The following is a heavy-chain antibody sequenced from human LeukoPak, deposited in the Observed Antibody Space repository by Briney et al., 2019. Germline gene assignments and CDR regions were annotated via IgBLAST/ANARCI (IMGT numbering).Heavy chain of an antibody. D-gene: IGHD3-22*01. V-gene: IGHV4-39*01. Sequence: SETLSLTCTVSGDSMTTSTYYWGWIRQPPGKGLEWIGSVYYSGSTYYNPSLTSRVAISVDTSKNQFTLKLNSVTAADTAVYYCARGTYYDSSGYYYILGYYFDYWGPGTLVTVSS. CDR3: ARGTYYDSSGYYYILGYYFDY. CDR2: VYYSGST. J-gene: IGHJ4*02. CDR1: GDSMTTSTYY.